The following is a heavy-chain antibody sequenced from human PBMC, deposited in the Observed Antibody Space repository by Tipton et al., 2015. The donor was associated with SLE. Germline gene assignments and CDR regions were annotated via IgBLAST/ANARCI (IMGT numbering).Heavy chain of an antibody. Sequence: SLRLSCAASGFTFSSYWMSWVRQAPGKGLEWVANIKQDGSEKYYVDSVKGRFTISRDNAKNSLYLQMNSLRAEDTAVYYCARGVEVIAMPLDYWGQGTLVTVSS. J-gene: IGHJ4*02. CDR3: ARGVEVIAMPLDY. D-gene: IGHD2-21*01. CDR2: IKQDGSEK. CDR1: GFTFSSYW. V-gene: IGHV3-7*01.